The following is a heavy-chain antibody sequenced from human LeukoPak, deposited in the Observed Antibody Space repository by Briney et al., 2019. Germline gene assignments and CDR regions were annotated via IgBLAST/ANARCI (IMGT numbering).Heavy chain of an antibody. J-gene: IGHJ4*02. CDR1: GFTFSSYA. D-gene: IGHD6-13*01. CDR3: ARRGSYSGTSGYSSSWYGEFDY. CDR2: ISYDGSNK. Sequence: QPGGSLRLSCAASGFTFSSYAMSWVRQAPGKGLEWVAVISYDGSNKYYADSVKGRFTISRDNSKNTLYLQMNSLRAEDTAVYYCARRGSYSGTSGYSSSWYGEFDYWGQGTLVTVSS. V-gene: IGHV3-30-3*01.